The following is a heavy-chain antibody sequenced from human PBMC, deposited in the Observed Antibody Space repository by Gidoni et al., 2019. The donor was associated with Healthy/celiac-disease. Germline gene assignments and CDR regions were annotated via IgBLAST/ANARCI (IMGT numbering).Heavy chain of an antibody. D-gene: IGHD6-19*01. J-gene: IGHJ2*01. CDR1: GFTFSSYS. CDR3: ARDVRIAVAGTWYFDL. V-gene: IGHV3-21*01. Sequence: EVQLVESGGGLVKPGGSLRLSCAASGFTFSSYSMNWVRQAPGKGLEWVSSISSSSSYIYYADSVKGRFTISRDNAKNSLYLQMNSLRAEDTAVYYCARDVRIAVAGTWYFDLWGRGTLVTVSS. CDR2: ISSSSSYI.